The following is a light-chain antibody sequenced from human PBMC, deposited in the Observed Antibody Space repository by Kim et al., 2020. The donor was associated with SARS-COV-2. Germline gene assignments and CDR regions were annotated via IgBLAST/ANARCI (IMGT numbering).Light chain of an antibody. CDR2: RAS. J-gene: IGKJ2*01. CDR1: QNVNTN. Sequence: EILVTQSPATLSVSPGERATLSRKPSQNVNTNLAWYQQKPGQAPRLLKYRASTRSIGTPARFSASGSGTEFTLTISSLQSEDIAIYYCQHYPNWPPRLTFGQGTKLLI. CDR3: QHYPNWPPRLT. V-gene: IGKV3-15*01.